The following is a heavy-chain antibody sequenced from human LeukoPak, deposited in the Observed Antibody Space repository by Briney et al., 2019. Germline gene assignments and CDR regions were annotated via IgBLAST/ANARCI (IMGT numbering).Heavy chain of an antibody. D-gene: IGHD6-13*01. CDR3: ARGLPLYSSSWPFDY. CDR2: ISGSGGST. CDR1: GFTVSSNY. Sequence: GGSLRLSCAASGFTVSSNYMSWVRQAPGKGLEWVSAISGSGGSTYYADSVKGRFTISRDNSKNTLYLQMNSLRAEDTAVYYCARGLPLYSSSWPFDYWGQGTLVTVSS. V-gene: IGHV3-53*01. J-gene: IGHJ4*02.